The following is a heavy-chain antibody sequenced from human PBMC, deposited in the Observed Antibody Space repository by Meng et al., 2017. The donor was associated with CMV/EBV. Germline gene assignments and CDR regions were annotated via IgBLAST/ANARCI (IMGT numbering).Heavy chain of an antibody. CDR1: GYTFTGYD. CDR3: ARVRIRSIGWYYFDY. V-gene: IGHV1-2*02. CDR2: INPNSGGT. J-gene: IGHJ4*02. Sequence: ASVKVSCKASGYTFTGYDMHWVRQATGQGLEWMGWINPNSGGTNYAQKFQGRVTMTRDTSISTAYMELSRLRSDDTAVYYCARVRIRSIGWYYFDYWGQGTLVTVSS. D-gene: IGHD6-19*01.